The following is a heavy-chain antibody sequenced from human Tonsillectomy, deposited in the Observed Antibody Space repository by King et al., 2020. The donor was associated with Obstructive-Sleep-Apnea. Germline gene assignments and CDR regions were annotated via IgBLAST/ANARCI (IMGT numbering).Heavy chain of an antibody. CDR3: ARGYSGSYRIDY. D-gene: IGHD1-26*01. J-gene: IGHJ4*02. Sequence: VQLVESGGGLVQPGGSLRLSCAASGFTFSSYWMHWVRQAPGKGLVWVSRINSDVSSTSYADSVKGRFTISRDNAKHTLYLQMNSLRAEDTAVYYCARGYSGSYRIDYWGQGTLVTVSS. CDR1: GFTFSSYW. CDR2: INSDVSST. V-gene: IGHV3-74*01.